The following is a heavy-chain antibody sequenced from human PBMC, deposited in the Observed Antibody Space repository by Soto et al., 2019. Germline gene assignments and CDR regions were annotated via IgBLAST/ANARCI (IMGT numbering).Heavy chain of an antibody. V-gene: IGHV3-23*01. J-gene: IGHJ4*02. CDR2: ISGGSGST. D-gene: IGHD2-2*01. Sequence: PGGSLRLSCAASGFTFSSSAMNWVRQAPGKGLEWVSTISGGSGSTYYADSVRGRFTISRDNSKNTLYLQMNSLRAEDTAVYYCVQDPNSCIRASCLNYFDFWGQGTLVTVSS. CDR1: GFTFSSSA. CDR3: VQDPNSCIRASCLNYFDF.